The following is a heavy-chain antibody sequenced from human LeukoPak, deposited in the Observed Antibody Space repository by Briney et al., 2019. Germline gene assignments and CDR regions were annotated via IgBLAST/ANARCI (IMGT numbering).Heavy chain of an antibody. CDR1: GYTFTAYY. CDR3: ARDGITMIVADYYYMDV. J-gene: IGHJ6*03. V-gene: IGHV1-2*02. CDR2: INPNSGGT. Sequence: GASVKVSCKASGYTFTAYYMHWVRQAPGQGLEWMGWINPNSGGTNFAQKFQGRVTMTRDTSISTAYMELGRLRSDDTAVYYCARDGITMIVADYYYMDVWGKGTTVTISS. D-gene: IGHD3-22*01.